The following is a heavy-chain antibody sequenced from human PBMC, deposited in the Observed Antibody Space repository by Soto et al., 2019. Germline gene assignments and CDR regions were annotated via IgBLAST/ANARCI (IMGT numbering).Heavy chain of an antibody. V-gene: IGHV3-48*02. J-gene: IGHJ6*02. CDR2: ISSSSSTI. Sequence: PGGSLRLSCAASGFTFSSYSMNWVRQAPGKGLEWVSYISSSSSTIYYADSVKGRFTISRDNAKNSLYLQMNSLRDEDTAVYYCARRRIGAAAAYGMDVWGQGTTVTVSS. D-gene: IGHD6-13*01. CDR3: ARRRIGAAAAYGMDV. CDR1: GFTFSSYS.